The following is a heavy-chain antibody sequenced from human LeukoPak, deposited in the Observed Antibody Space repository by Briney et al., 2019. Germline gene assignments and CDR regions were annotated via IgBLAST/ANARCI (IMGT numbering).Heavy chain of an antibody. J-gene: IGHJ3*01. CDR3: VGEDYNILTGPGQGAFDV. CDR2: ISSSSSYI. CDR1: GFTFSSYS. V-gene: IGHV3-21*01. D-gene: IGHD3-9*01. Sequence: PGGSLRLSCAASGFTFSSYSMNWVRQAPGKGLEWVSSISSSSSYIYYADSVKGRFTISRDDSKKSVFLQMNSLRVEDTAVYYCVGEDYNILTGPGQGAFDVWGQGTVVTVSS.